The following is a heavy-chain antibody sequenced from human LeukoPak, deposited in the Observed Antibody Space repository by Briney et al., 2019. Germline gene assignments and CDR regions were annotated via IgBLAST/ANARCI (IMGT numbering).Heavy chain of an antibody. V-gene: IGHV3-33*01. CDR2: IWFDGSNK. CDR3: ARVSGVTPRY. J-gene: IGHJ4*02. Sequence: HRGGSLRLSCAASGFSFSSNGMHWVRQAPGKGLEWVALIWFDGSNKYYADSVKGRFTVSRDSGENSLFLQMNSLRVEDTAVYYCARVSGVTPRYWGQGTLVTVSS. D-gene: IGHD4-23*01. CDR1: GFSFSSNG.